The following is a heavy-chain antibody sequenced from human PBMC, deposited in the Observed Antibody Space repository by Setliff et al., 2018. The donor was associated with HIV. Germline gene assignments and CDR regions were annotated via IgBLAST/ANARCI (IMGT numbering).Heavy chain of an antibody. D-gene: IGHD7-27*01. Sequence: PGGSLRLSCAASGFTVSDTHMTWVRQAPGKGLEWVSIIYSGNSSTYYADSVKGRFTISRDNSKNTLYLQMNSLRAEDTAVYYCAKDSTGRGWGSEGYFDYWGQGTLVTVSS. CDR3: AKDSTGRGWGSEGYFDY. CDR2: IYSGNSST. V-gene: IGHV3-23*03. J-gene: IGHJ4*02. CDR1: GFTVSDTH.